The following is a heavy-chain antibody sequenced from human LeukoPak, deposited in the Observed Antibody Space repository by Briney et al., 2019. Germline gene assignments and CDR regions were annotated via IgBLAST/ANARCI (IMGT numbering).Heavy chain of an antibody. Sequence: PGGSLRLSCSASGFTFSSYAMHWVRQAPGKGLEYVSAISSNGGSTYYADSVKGRFTISRDNSKNTLYLQMSSLRAEDTAVHYCVKEVGLGHSSSSWGYFDYWGQGTLVTVSS. CDR1: GFTFSSYA. J-gene: IGHJ4*02. CDR2: ISSNGGST. D-gene: IGHD6-13*01. CDR3: VKEVGLGHSSSSWGYFDY. V-gene: IGHV3-64D*06.